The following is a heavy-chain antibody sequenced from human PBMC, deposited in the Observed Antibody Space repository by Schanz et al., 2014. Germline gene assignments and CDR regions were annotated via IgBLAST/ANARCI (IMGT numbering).Heavy chain of an antibody. V-gene: IGHV3-30*03. CDR1: GFSFNNYG. CDR3: ARGAGGLDT. CDR2: ISYDGSNS. J-gene: IGHJ5*02. D-gene: IGHD3-16*01. Sequence: QVQLVESGGSVVQPGRSLRLSCAASGFSFNNYGLNWVRQAPGKGLEWVAAISYDGSNSYYADSVKGRFTISRDNTRNTLYLQMNSLSAEDTAVYYCARGAGGLDTWGQGTPVTVSS.